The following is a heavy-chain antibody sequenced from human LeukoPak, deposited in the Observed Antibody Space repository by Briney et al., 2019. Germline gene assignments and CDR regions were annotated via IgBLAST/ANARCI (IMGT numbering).Heavy chain of an antibody. CDR2: IYYSGST. J-gene: IGHJ5*02. CDR1: GGSISSYY. V-gene: IGHV4-59*12. Sequence: SETLSLTCTVSGGSISSYYWSWIRQPPGKGLEWIGYIYYSGSTNYNPSRKSRVTISVDTSKNQFSLKLSSVTAADTAVYYCARDIGAYYGSGSNWFDPWGQGTLVTVSS. CDR3: ARDIGAYYGSGSNWFDP. D-gene: IGHD3-10*01.